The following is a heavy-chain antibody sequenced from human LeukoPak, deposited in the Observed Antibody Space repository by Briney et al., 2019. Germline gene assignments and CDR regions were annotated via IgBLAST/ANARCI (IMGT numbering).Heavy chain of an antibody. V-gene: IGHV1-24*01. D-gene: IGHD3-22*01. CDR2: FYPEDGET. CDR3: ATVSYYYDSSGYQGYFQH. Sequence: ASVKVSCKVSEYTLTELSMHWVRRAPGKGLEWMGGFYPEDGETIYAQKFQGRVTMTEDTSTDTAYMELSSLRSEDTAMYYCATVSYYYDSSGYQGYFQHWGQGTLVTVSS. CDR1: EYTLTELS. J-gene: IGHJ1*01.